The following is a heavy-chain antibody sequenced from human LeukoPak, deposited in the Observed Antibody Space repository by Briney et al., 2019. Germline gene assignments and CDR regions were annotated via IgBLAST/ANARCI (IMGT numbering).Heavy chain of an antibody. V-gene: IGHV3-30*18. CDR1: GFTFSSYG. CDR3: AKDLFGYCSGGSCYYGHFQH. D-gene: IGHD2-15*01. CDR2: ISYDGSNK. J-gene: IGHJ1*01. Sequence: GGSLRLSCAASGFTFSSYGMHWVRQAPGKGLEWVAVISYDGSNKYYADSVKGRFTISRDNSKNTLYLQMNSLRAEDTAVYYCAKDLFGYCSGGSCYYGHFQHRGQGTLVTVSS.